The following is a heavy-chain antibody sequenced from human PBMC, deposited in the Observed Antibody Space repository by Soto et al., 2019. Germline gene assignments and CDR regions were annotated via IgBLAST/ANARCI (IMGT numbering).Heavy chain of an antibody. V-gene: IGHV1-3*01. J-gene: IGHJ5*02. CDR3: AHRGYLRSGWQWVWFDP. D-gene: IGHD6-19*01. CDR1: GYTFTSYA. CDR2: INAGNGNT. Sequence: ASVKVSCKASGYTFTSYAMHWVRQAPGQRLEWMGWINAGNGNTKYSQKFQGRLTITKDTSKNQVVLTMTNMDPVDTATYFCAHRGYLRSGWQWVWFDPWGQGTLVTVSS.